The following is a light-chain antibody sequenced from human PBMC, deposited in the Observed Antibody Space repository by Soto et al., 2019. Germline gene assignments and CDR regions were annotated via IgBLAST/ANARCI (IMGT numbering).Light chain of an antibody. Sequence: IVFTQSPVTLYFSRGERSTLSCMASQSVSSSYLAWYQQKPGQAPRLLIYGASNRATGIPDRFSGSGSGTDFTLTISRLETEDFAVYYCQQYGSSGTFGQGTKVDIK. CDR3: QQYGSSGT. J-gene: IGKJ1*01. CDR2: GAS. CDR1: QSVSSSY. V-gene: IGKV3-20*01.